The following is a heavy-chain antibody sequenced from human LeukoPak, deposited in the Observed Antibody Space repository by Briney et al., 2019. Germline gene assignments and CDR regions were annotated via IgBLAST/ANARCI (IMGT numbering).Heavy chain of an antibody. D-gene: IGHD3-3*01. Sequence: GGSLRLSCVASGFTFSGSAMHWVRQASGKGLEWVGRIGSKANSYATAYAASVKGRFTISRDDSKNTAYLQMNSLKTEDTAVYYCTSQRFGVVTHFDYWGQGTLVTVSS. CDR2: IGSKANSYAT. J-gene: IGHJ4*02. CDR1: GFTFSGSA. CDR3: TSQRFGVVTHFDY. V-gene: IGHV3-73*01.